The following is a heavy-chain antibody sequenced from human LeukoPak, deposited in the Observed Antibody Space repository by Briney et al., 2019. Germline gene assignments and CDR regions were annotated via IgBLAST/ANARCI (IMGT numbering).Heavy chain of an antibody. Sequence: GGSPRLSCAASGFTVSSNYMSWVRQAPGKGLEWVSVLYSGGSTYYADSVKGRFTISRDNAKNTLYLQMNSLRAEDTAVYYCARDRRTRYDSSGYYSFGYWGQGTLVTVSS. CDR1: GFTVSSNY. D-gene: IGHD3-22*01. CDR2: LYSGGST. V-gene: IGHV3-53*01. CDR3: ARDRRTRYDSSGYYSFGY. J-gene: IGHJ4*02.